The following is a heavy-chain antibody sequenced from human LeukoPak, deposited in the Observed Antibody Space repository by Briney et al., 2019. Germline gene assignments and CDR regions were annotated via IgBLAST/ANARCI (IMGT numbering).Heavy chain of an antibody. V-gene: IGHV3-66*01. Sequence: GGSLRLSCAAPESIVRRNYMSWIRKSPGRGREWGSVISGGVTTYYADYVKDRFTISRDKSKKTVYLQMNSLRAEDTAVYYCARFVFKQKTAYEIWGQGTRVTVSS. J-gene: IGHJ3*01. CDR3: ARFVFKQKTAYEI. CDR1: ESIVRRNY. CDR2: ISGGVTT. D-gene: IGHD3-3*01.